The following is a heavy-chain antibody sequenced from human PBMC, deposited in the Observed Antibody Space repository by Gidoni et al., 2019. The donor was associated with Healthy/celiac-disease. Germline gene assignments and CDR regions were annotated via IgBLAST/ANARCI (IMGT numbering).Heavy chain of an antibody. D-gene: IGHD6-19*01. CDR3: ARDIYSSGWYPQAY. CDR2: ISYDGSNK. Sequence: QVQLVESGGGVVQPGRSLRLSCAASGFTFSSYAMHWVRQAPGKGLEWVAVISYDGSNKYYADSVKGRFTISRDNSKNTLYLQMNSLRAEDTAVYYCARDIYSSGWYPQAYWGQGTLVTVSS. CDR1: GFTFSSYA. J-gene: IGHJ4*02. V-gene: IGHV3-30-3*01.